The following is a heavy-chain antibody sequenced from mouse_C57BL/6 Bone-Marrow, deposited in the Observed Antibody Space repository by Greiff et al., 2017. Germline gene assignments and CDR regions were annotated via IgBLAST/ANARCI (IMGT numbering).Heavy chain of an antibody. Sequence: VQLQQPGAELVMPGASVKLSCKASGYTFTSYWMHWVKQRPGQGLEWIGEIDPSASYTNYNQKFKGKSTLTVDKSSSTAYMQLSSLTSEDSAVYYCAREDDGYYPDYWGQGTTLTVSS. CDR2: IDPSASYT. D-gene: IGHD2-3*01. CDR3: AREDDGYYPDY. CDR1: GYTFTSYW. J-gene: IGHJ2*01. V-gene: IGHV1-69*01.